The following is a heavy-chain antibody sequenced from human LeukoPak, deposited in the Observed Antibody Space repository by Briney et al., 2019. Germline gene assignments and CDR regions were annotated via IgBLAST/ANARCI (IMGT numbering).Heavy chain of an antibody. D-gene: IGHD5-18*01. CDR2: ISYDGSNK. CDR3: AKGGNTYYFDY. J-gene: IGHJ4*02. Sequence: GGSLRLSCAASGFTFSSYGMHWVRQAPGKGLEWVAVISYDGSNKYYGDSVKGRFTISRDNSKNALYLQMNSLRAEDTAVYYCAKGGNTYYFDYWGQGTLVTVSS. V-gene: IGHV3-30*18. CDR1: GFTFSSYG.